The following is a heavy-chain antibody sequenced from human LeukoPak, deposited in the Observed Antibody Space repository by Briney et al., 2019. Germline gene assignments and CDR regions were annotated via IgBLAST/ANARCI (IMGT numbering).Heavy chain of an antibody. J-gene: IGHJ6*03. D-gene: IGHD3-3*01. CDR3: ARGHSMTIFGVISQYYYMDV. V-gene: IGHV4-59*01. Sequence: LRLSCAASGFTFSSYAMHWVRQAPGKGLEWIGYIYYSGSTNYNPSLKSRVTTSVDTSKNQFSLKLSSVTAADTAVYYCARGHSMTIFGVISQYYYMDVWGKGTTVTVSS. CDR2: IYYSGST. CDR1: GFTFSSYA.